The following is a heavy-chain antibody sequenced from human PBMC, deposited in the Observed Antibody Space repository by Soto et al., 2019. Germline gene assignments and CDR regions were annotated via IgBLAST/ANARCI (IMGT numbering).Heavy chain of an antibody. V-gene: IGHV3-30*03. D-gene: IGHD1-26*01. CDR2: ISYDGSNK. CDR3: AESGSYSEAGYYYGMDV. J-gene: IGHJ6*02. CDR1: GFTFSSYG. Sequence: GGSLRLSCAATGFTFSSYGMHWVRQAPGKGLEWVAVISYDGSNKYYADSVKGRFTISRDNSKNTLYLQMNSLRAGDTAVYYCAESGSYSEAGYYYGMDVWGQGTTVTVSS.